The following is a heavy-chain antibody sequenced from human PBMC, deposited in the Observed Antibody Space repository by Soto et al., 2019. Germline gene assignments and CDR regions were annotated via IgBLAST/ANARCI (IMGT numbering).Heavy chain of an antibody. V-gene: IGHV3-15*01. CDR2: IKSRPENETT. D-gene: IGHD2-2*01. CDR3: VTVLPDANSWFDF. Sequence: GHLVESGGGFVKPGGSLTLSCAASGFTFSNVWLSWVRQGPGKGLEWLGRIKSRPENETTDYASPARGRFIISRDDSKNMLYLQLNSLHSEETGVYYCVTVLPDANSWFDFWGQGTPVTVSS. CDR1: GFTFSNVW. J-gene: IGHJ4*02.